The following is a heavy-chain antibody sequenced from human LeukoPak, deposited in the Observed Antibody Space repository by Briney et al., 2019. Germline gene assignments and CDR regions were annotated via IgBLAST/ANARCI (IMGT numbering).Heavy chain of an antibody. CDR3: AKDLAPRGTVAGNWFDP. D-gene: IGHD6-19*01. V-gene: IGHV3-30*18. CDR1: GFTFSSYG. CDR2: ISYDGSNK. Sequence: GGSLRLSCAASGFTFSSYGMHWVRQAPGKGLEWVSVISYDGSNKYYADSVKGRFTISRDNSKNTLYLQMNRLRAEDTAVYYCAKDLAPRGTVAGNWFDPWGQGTLVTV. J-gene: IGHJ5*02.